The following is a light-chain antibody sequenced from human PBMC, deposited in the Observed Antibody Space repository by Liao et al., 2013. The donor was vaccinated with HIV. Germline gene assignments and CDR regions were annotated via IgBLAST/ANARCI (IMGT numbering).Light chain of an antibody. Sequence: SYVLTQPPSVSVAPGKTATITCGGHNIGSKGVHWYQQKPGQAPVLVMYYDSDRPSGIPERFSGSNSGNTATLTISGTQAMDEADYYCQAWDRGADVVFGGGTKLTVL. CDR2: YDS. CDR1: NIGSKG. V-gene: IGLV3-21*01. CDR3: QAWDRGADVV. J-gene: IGLJ2*01.